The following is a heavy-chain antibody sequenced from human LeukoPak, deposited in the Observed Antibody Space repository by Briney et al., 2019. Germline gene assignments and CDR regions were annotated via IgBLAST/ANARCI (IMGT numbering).Heavy chain of an antibody. CDR2: ISISGSTI. CDR3: ASPSRGWTQNY. Sequence: GGSLRLSCAASGFTFSNYEMNWVRQAPGKGLEWVSYISISGSTIYYADSVKGRFTISRDNAKNSLYLQMNSLRVEDTAVYYCASPSRGWTQNYWGQGTLVTVSS. V-gene: IGHV3-48*03. D-gene: IGHD3/OR15-3a*01. J-gene: IGHJ4*02. CDR1: GFTFSNYE.